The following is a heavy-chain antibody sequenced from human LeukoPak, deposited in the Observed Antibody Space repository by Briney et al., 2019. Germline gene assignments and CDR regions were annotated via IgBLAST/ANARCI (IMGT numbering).Heavy chain of an antibody. V-gene: IGHV3-30*04. Sequence: GRSLRLSCAASGFTFSSYAMHWVRQAPGKGLEWVAVISYDGSNKYYADSVKGRFTISRDNSKNTLYLQMNSLRAEDTAVYYCARGGWLHRRHDAFDIWGQGTMVAVSS. CDR3: ARGGWLHRRHDAFDI. D-gene: IGHD5-24*01. CDR2: ISYDGSNK. J-gene: IGHJ3*02. CDR1: GFTFSSYA.